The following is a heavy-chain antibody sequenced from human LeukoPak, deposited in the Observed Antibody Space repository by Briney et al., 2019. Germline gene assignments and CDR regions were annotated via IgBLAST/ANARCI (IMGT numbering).Heavy chain of an antibody. J-gene: IGHJ3*02. CDR1: GGSFSGYY. D-gene: IGHD4-23*01. CDR3: ARSFEPTVVYPFDI. Sequence: SETLSLTCAVYGGSFSGYYWSWIRQPPGKGLEWIGYIYYSGSTNYNPSLKSRVTISVDTSKKHFSLKLRSVTAADTAVYYCARSFEPTVVYPFDIWGQGTMVTVSS. V-gene: IGHV4-59*08. CDR2: IYYSGST.